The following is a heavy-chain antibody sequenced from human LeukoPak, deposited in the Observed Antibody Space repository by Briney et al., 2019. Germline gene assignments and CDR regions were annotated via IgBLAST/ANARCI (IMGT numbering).Heavy chain of an antibody. Sequence: GASVKVSCKAPGYTFTNYGISWVRQAPGQGLEWMGWISAYNGNTNYAQKLQGRVTMTTDTSTSTAYMELRSLRSDDTAVYYCARDYYDSSGYAEYFQHWGQGTLVTVSS. J-gene: IGHJ1*01. CDR3: ARDYYDSSGYAEYFQH. CDR2: ISAYNGNT. D-gene: IGHD3-22*01. CDR1: GYTFTNYG. V-gene: IGHV1-18*01.